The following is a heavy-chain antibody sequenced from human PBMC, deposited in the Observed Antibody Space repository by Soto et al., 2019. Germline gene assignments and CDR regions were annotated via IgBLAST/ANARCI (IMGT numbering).Heavy chain of an antibody. CDR3: AKSNYCNGGSCFPQY. CDR1: TFTFSDFG. Sequence: QVQVEEFGGGVVQPGRSLRLSCAGPTFTFSDFGFHWVRQAPGKGLEWVAMISYDGSDQYYGDSVQGRFTIYRDDSKNTVYLQMNSLRAEDTAMYYCAKSNYCNGGSCFPQYWGPGTLVTVSS. V-gene: IGHV3-30*18. CDR2: ISYDGSDQ. D-gene: IGHD2-15*01. J-gene: IGHJ4*02.